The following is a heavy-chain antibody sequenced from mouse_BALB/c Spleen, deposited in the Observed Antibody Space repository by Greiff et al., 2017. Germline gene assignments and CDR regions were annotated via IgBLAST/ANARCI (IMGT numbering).Heavy chain of an antibody. CDR2: INPSSGYT. J-gene: IGHJ4*01. Sequence: VKLVESAAELARSGASVKMSCKASGYTFTSYTMHWVKQRPGQGLEWIGYINPSSGYTEYNQKFKDKTTLTADKSSSTAYMQLSSLTSEDSAVYYCARYYDYDYAMDYWGQGTSVTVSS. D-gene: IGHD2-4*01. V-gene: IGHV1-4*02. CDR1: GYTFTSYT. CDR3: ARYYDYDYAMDY.